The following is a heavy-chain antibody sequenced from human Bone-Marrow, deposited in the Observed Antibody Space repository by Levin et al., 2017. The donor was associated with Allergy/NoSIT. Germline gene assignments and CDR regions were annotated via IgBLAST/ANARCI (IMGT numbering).Heavy chain of an antibody. CDR1: GDRLYSHT. J-gene: IGHJ3*02. V-gene: IGHV1-69*08. Sequence: PWASVKVSCKASGDRLYSHTISWVRQAPGQGLEWMGRFIPLLDTGNYAQKFHNRVTIIADNSTNTAYMELTGLKSEDTALYYCAREEYCSGAYCYSPFAFDIWGQGTMITVSS. CDR3: AREEYCSGAYCYSPFAFDI. D-gene: IGHD2-15*01. CDR2: FIPLLDTG.